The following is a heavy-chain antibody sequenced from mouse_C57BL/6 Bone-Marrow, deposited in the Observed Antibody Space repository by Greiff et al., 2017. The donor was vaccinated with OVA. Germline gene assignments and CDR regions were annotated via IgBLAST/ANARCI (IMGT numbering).Heavy chain of an antibody. CDR1: GYAFSSYW. V-gene: IGHV1-80*01. D-gene: IGHD2-5*01. J-gene: IGHJ4*01. CDR2: IYPGDGDT. Sequence: QVQLQQSGAELVKPGASVKISCKASGYAFSSYWMNWVKQRPGKGLEWIGQIYPGDGDTNYNGKFKGKATLTADKSSSTAYMQLSSLTSEDSAVYFCARKSNSYYYAMDYWGQVTSVTVSS. CDR3: ARKSNSYYYAMDY.